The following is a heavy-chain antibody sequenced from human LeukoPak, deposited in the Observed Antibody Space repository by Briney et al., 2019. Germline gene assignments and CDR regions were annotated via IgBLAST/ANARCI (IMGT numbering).Heavy chain of an antibody. CDR3: ARSMVTIPIPGGY. Sequence: GGSLRLSCAASGFTFSSYAMHWVRQAPGKGLEWVSYISSSGSTIYYADSVKGRFTISRDNAKNTLYLQMNSLRAEDTAVYYCARSMVTIPIPGGYWGQGTLVTVSS. CDR2: ISSSGSTI. J-gene: IGHJ4*02. D-gene: IGHD5-24*01. V-gene: IGHV3-48*04. CDR1: GFTFSSYA.